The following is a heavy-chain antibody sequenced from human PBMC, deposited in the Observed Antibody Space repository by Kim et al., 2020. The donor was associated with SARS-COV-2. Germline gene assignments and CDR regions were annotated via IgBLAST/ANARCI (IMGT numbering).Heavy chain of an antibody. J-gene: IGHJ3*02. D-gene: IGHD1-26*01. Sequence: ASVKVSCKASGYTFTGYYMHWVRQAPGQGLEWMGRINPNSGGTNYAQKFQGRVTMTRDTSISTAYMELSRLRSDDTAVYYCAREIVGATSSHDAFDIWGQGTMVTVSS. CDR1: GYTFTGYY. CDR2: INPNSGGT. CDR3: AREIVGATSSHDAFDI. V-gene: IGHV1-2*06.